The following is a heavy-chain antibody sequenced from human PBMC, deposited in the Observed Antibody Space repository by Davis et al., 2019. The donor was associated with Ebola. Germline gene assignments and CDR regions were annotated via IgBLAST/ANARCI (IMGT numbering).Heavy chain of an antibody. CDR1: GYTFTSYG. Sequence: AASVKVSCKASGYTFTSYGMHWVRQAPGQRLEWMGWINAGNGNTKYSQKFQGRVTITRDTSASTAYMELSSLRSEDTAVYYCARTFVGGWLFDYWGQGTLVTVSS. D-gene: IGHD1-26*01. CDR3: ARTFVGGWLFDY. V-gene: IGHV1-3*01. J-gene: IGHJ4*02. CDR2: INAGNGNT.